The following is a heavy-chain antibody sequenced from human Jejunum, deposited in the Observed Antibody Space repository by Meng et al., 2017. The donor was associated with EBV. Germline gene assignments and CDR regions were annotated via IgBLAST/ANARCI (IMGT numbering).Heavy chain of an antibody. CDR1: GCSFSSHT. CDR2: ITGSGGST. CDR3: AKLTRA. Sequence: VQGVESGGGLVQPGGSVRLSCAASGCSFSSHTMSWVRQAPGKGLEWVSAITGSGGSTYYTDSVKGRFTISRDNSKNTLYLQMNSLRAEDTAVYYCAKLTRAWGQGTLVTASS. V-gene: IGHV3-23*04. J-gene: IGHJ5*02.